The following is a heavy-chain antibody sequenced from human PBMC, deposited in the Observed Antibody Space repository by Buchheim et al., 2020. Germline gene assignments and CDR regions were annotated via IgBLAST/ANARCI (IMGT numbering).Heavy chain of an antibody. D-gene: IGHD6-6*01. CDR1: GDSINDRNW. CDR2: IYHDGAT. J-gene: IGHJ3*01. CDR3: LREYSKSSGVRLDV. V-gene: IGHV4-4*02. Sequence: QVQLQESGPGLVLPSGTLSLTYGVSGDSINDRNWWSWVRQSPQKGLEWIAEIYHDGATHYNPSLRGRVTISVDKSNNQFSLKLKSVTAADTAIYYCLREYSKSSGVRLDVWGQG.